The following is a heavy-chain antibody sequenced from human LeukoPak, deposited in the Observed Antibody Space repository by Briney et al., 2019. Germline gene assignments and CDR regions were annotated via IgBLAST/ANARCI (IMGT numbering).Heavy chain of an antibody. J-gene: IGHJ4*02. Sequence: PSETLSLTCTVSGGSISSSSYYWGWIRQPPGKGLEWIGSINYSGSTYYNPSLKSRVTISVDTSKNQFSLKLSSVTAADTAVYYCAALTIFGVAPFDYWGQGTLVTVSS. CDR1: GGSISSSSYY. V-gene: IGHV4-39*01. D-gene: IGHD3-3*01. CDR3: AALTIFGVAPFDY. CDR2: INYSGST.